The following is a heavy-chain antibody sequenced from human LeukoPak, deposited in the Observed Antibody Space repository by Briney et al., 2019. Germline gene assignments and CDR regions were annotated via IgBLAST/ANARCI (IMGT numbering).Heavy chain of an antibody. J-gene: IGHJ4*02. CDR1: GGSFSGYS. Sequence: PSETLSLTCAVYGGSFSGYSWSWIRQPPGKGLEWIGEINHSGNTNYNPSLKSRVTISIDTDNQFSLKLRSVTAADTAVYYCARVDYSSGWATNFDYWGQGTLVTVSS. D-gene: IGHD6-19*01. V-gene: IGHV4-34*01. CDR3: ARVDYSSGWATNFDY. CDR2: INHSGNT.